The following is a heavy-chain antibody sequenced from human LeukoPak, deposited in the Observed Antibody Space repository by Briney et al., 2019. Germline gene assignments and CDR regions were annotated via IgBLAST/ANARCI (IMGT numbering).Heavy chain of an antibody. D-gene: IGHD2-21*01. CDR3: AKTAIVVADLGWFDP. CDR2: IKCDGSEK. V-gene: IGHV3-52*01. Sequence: PGGSLRLSCAASGSTFSSSWMHWVCQAPEKGLEWVADIKCDGSEKYYVDSVKGRFTISRDNAKNSLYLQMNSLRAEDTAVYYCAKTAIVVADLGWFDPWGQGTLVTVSS. J-gene: IGHJ5*02. CDR1: GSTFSSSW.